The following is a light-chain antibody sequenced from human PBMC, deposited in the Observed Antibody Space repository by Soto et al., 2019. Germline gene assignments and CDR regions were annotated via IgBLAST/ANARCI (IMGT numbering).Light chain of an antibody. V-gene: IGLV2-14*01. CDR3: SSYTSSSTPL. CDR1: SSDVGGYNY. J-gene: IGLJ2*01. Sequence: QSALTQPASVSGSPGQSITISCTGTSSDVGGYNYVSGYQQHPGKAPKLMIYDVSNRPSGVSNRFSGSKSGTTASLTISGLQAEDEADYYCSSYTSSSTPLFGGGTKLTVL. CDR2: DVS.